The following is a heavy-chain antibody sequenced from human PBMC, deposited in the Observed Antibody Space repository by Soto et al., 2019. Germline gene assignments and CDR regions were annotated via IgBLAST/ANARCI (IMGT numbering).Heavy chain of an antibody. V-gene: IGHV4-39*01. CDR2: IYYSGST. CDR1: GGSISSATYY. Sequence: QLEMQASGPGLVRPSETLSLTCTVSGGSISSATYYWGWIRQPPGKGLEWVGSIYYSGSTYYSPSLKSRFTISLDPSMNQFSLKLTSVSAADTAMYYCARQATTSWSYWGQGTLVTVSS. J-gene: IGHJ4*02. D-gene: IGHD2-2*01. CDR3: ARQATTSWSY.